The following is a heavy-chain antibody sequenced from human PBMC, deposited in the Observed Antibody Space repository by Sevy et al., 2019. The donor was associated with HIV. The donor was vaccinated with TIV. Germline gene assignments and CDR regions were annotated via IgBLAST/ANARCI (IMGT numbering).Heavy chain of an antibody. V-gene: IGHV3-30-3*01. Sequence: GGSLSLSCAASGFDFSSYPMHWVRQAPGKGLDWVSVIAYDESTKYYGDSVRGRFTISRDNSKNTLYLQMNSLREEDTGVYYCARQGSSWTFDPWGQGTLVTVSS. J-gene: IGHJ5*02. CDR1: GFDFSSYP. CDR3: ARQGSSWTFDP. CDR2: IAYDESTK. D-gene: IGHD6-13*01.